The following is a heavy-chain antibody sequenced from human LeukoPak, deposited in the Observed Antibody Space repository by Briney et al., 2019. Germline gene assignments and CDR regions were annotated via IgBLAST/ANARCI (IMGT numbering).Heavy chain of an antibody. CDR1: GFTFSSQS. V-gene: IGHV3-48*01. CDR3: ARGAYYYED. D-gene: IGHD3-22*01. CDR2: ISSSSSTI. J-gene: IGHJ4*02. Sequence: GGSLRLPCAASGFTFSSQSMNWVRQAPGKGLEWVSYISSSSSTIYYADSVKGRFTISRDNAKNSLYLQMNSLRAEDTAVYYCARGAYYYEDWGQGTLVTVSS.